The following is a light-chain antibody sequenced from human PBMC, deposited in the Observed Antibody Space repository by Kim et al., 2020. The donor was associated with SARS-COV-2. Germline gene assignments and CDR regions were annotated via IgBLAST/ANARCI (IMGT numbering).Light chain of an antibody. V-gene: IGKV1-33*01. CDR2: DAS. CDR3: QQYDNLPLT. Sequence: DIQLTQSPSSLSASVGDRVTITCRASHDISSFLSWYQQKPGVAPKLVIYDASNLETGVSTRFSGSGSGTVFTLSISSLQPEDFATYFCQQYDNLPLTFGGGTKVDIK. CDR1: HDISSF. J-gene: IGKJ4*01.